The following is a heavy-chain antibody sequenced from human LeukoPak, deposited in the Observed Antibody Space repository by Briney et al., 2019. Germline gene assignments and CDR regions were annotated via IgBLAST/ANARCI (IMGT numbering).Heavy chain of an antibody. CDR1: GYTFATYG. CDR3: ARDMGAYTHGEGGY. D-gene: IGHD5-18*01. Sequence: ASVKVSCKASGYTFATYGISWVRQAPGQGLEWMGWIGSYSHNTNSAQKFQGRVTMTTDTSTSTVNMELRSLRSDDAAVYYCARDMGAYTHGEGGYWGQGTLVTVSS. V-gene: IGHV1-18*01. J-gene: IGHJ4*02. CDR2: IGSYSHNT.